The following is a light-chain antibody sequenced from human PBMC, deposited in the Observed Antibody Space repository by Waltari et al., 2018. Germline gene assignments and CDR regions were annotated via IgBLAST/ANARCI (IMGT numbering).Light chain of an antibody. CDR2: AAS. CDR1: QGFSSW. J-gene: IGKJ4*01. CDR3: QQANSFPLT. Sequence: DIQMTQSPSSVSASVGDRVTITCRASQGFSSWLAWYQQKPGKAPKLLIYAASSLQSGGPSRFSGSGSGTDFTLTISSLQPEDFATYYCQQANSFPLTFGGGTKVEIK. V-gene: IGKV1D-12*01.